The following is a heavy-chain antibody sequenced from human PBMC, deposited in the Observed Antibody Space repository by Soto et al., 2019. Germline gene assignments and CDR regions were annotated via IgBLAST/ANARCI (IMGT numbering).Heavy chain of an antibody. CDR2: INAGNGNT. D-gene: IGHD6-13*01. CDR1: GYSFTSYA. Sequence: ASVKVSCKASGYSFTSYAMHWVRQAPGQRLEWMGWINAGNGNTKYSQKFQGRVTITRDTSASTAYMELSSLRSEDTAVYYCARGPEQQPEFDPWGQGTLVTVSS. CDR3: ARGPEQQPEFDP. J-gene: IGHJ5*02. V-gene: IGHV1-3*01.